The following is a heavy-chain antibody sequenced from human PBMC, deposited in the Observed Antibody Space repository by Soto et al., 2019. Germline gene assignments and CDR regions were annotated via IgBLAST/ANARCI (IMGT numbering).Heavy chain of an antibody. CDR3: AKALSIAAAGTGVDY. D-gene: IGHD6-13*01. J-gene: IGHJ4*02. CDR1: GFTFEDNT. CDR2: ISWDGGST. V-gene: IGHV3-43*01. Sequence: PGGSLRLSCAASGFTFEDNTMHWVRQAPGKGLEWVSLISWDGGSTYYADSVKGRFTISRDNSKNSLYLQMNSLRTEDTALYYCAKALSIAAAGTGVDYWGQGTLVTVSS.